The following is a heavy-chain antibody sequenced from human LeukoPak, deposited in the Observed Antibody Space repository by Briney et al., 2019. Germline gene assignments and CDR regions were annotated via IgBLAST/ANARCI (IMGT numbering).Heavy chain of an antibody. V-gene: IGHV2-5*02. D-gene: IGHD6-6*01. J-gene: IGHJ4*02. CDR3: AHRRFSSSDFDY. Sequence: SGPTLANPTQTLTLTCTFSGFSLSASGVAVGWIRQPPGKALEGLALIYWDDDKRYSPSLKSRLTITKDTSKNQVVLTMTNMDPVDTATYYCAHRRFSSSDFDYWGQGTLVTVSS. CDR1: GFSLSASGVA. CDR2: IYWDDDK.